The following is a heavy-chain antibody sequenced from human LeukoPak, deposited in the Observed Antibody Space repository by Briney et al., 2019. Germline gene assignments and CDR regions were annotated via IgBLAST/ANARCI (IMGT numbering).Heavy chain of an antibody. CDR3: AREPGGIAARDYYYHGMDV. Sequence: GASVKVSCTASVYTFTSYYMHWVRQAPGQGLEWMGIINPSAGSTRYPQQSQGRVTLTRYTSTSTVYTELSSLRSEDTAVYICAREPGGIAARDYYYHGMDVWGQGTTATVYS. D-gene: IGHD6-13*01. J-gene: IGHJ6*02. V-gene: IGHV1-46*01. CDR2: INPSAGST. CDR1: VYTFTSYY.